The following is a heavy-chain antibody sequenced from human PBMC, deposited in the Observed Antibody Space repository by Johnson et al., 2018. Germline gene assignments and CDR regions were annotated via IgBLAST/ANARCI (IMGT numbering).Heavy chain of an antibody. CDR1: GFTFSSYW. V-gene: IGHV3-11*04. J-gene: IGHJ6*02. CDR3: ARDQVGEGRGYAMDV. Sequence: QVQLQESGGGLVKPGGSLRLSCAASGFTFSSYWMSWVRQAPGKGLEWVSSISSSGSTIYYADSVKGRFTIPRDNAKNSLYLEMHSLRGGDTAVYCCARDQVGEGRGYAMDVWGQGTTVTVSS. D-gene: IGHD3-10*01. CDR2: ISSSGSTI.